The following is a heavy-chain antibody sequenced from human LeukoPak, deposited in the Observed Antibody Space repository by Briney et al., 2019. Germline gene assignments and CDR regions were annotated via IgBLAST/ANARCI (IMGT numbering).Heavy chain of an antibody. CDR1: GFTFSSYG. D-gene: IGHD1-26*01. J-gene: IGHJ4*02. Sequence: GGSLRLSCAASGFTFSSYGMHWVRQAPGKGLEWVAVISYDGSNKYYADSVKGRFTISRDNSKNTLYLQMNSLRVEDTAVYYCARVAVGRYDFDYRGQGTLVTVSS. CDR2: ISYDGSNK. V-gene: IGHV3-30*03. CDR3: ARVAVGRYDFDY.